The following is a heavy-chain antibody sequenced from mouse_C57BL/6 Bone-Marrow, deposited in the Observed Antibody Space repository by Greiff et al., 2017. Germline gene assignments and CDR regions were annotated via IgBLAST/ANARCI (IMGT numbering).Heavy chain of an antibody. V-gene: IGHV1-74*01. D-gene: IGHD1-1*02. Sequence: VQLQQSGAELARPGASVKLSCKASGYTFTSYGISWVKQRPGQGLEWIGRIHPSDSDTNYNQKFKGKATLTVDKSSSTAYMQLSSLTSEDSAVYYCAIVYYYRGYFDYWGQGTTLTVSS. CDR1: GYTFTSYG. CDR2: IHPSDSDT. CDR3: AIVYYYRGYFDY. J-gene: IGHJ2*01.